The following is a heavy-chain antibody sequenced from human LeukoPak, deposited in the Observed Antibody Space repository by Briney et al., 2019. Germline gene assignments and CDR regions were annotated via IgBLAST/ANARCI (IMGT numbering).Heavy chain of an antibody. V-gene: IGHV1-18*01. CDR2: ISAYNGNT. D-gene: IGHD4-11*01. CDR1: LYTFTRYG. J-gene: IGHJ4*02. CDR3: ARHSNEGDY. Sequence: ASVKVSCKASLYTFTRYGISCVPQAPGQRLEWMGWISAYNGNTNYAQKLQGRVTMTTETSTRTAYMELRSLRSDDTAVYFCARHSNEGDYWGEGNLVTVSS.